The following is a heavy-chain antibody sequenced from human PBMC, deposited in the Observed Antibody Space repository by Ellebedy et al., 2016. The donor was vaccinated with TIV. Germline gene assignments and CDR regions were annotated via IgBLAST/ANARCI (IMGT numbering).Heavy chain of an antibody. Sequence: GESLKISCAASGFTFSSYAMSWVRQAPGKGLEWVSAISGSGGSTYYADSVKGRFTISRDNSKNTLYLQMNSLRAEDTAVYYCAKAGSSIAAHVDYWGQGTLVTVSS. CDR3: AKAGSSIAAHVDY. CDR2: ISGSGGST. J-gene: IGHJ4*02. V-gene: IGHV3-23*01. D-gene: IGHD6-6*01. CDR1: GFTFSSYA.